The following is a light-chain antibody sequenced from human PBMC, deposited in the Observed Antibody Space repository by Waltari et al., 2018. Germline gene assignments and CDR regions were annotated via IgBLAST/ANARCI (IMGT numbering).Light chain of an antibody. CDR2: KVS. Sequence: DVMMTQSPLSLPVTLGQPASISCRSSQSLIHSDGNTYLNWFVQRPGQSPRLLIYKVSRRDAGVPDRLTGSGSGTDFTLKSSRVEAEDVGIYYCMQGTHWPPITFGQGTRLEIK. CDR1: QSLIHSDGNTY. J-gene: IGKJ5*01. V-gene: IGKV2-30*02. CDR3: MQGTHWPPIT.